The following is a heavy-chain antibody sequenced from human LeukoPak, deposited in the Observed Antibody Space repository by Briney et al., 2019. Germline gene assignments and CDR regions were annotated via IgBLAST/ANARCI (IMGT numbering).Heavy chain of an antibody. CDR3: AREIVAGLGVSFDI. J-gene: IGHJ3*02. CDR1: GGSFSGYY. D-gene: IGHD5-12*01. CDR2: INHSGST. V-gene: IGHV4-34*01. Sequence: SETLSLTCAVYGGSFSGYYWSWIRQPPGKGLEWIGEINHSGSTNYNPSLKSRVAISVDTSKNQFSLKLSSVTAADTAVYYCAREIVAGLGVSFDIWGQGTMVTVSS.